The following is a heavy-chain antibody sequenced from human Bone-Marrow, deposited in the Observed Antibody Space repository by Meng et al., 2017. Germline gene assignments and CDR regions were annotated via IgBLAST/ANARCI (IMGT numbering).Heavy chain of an antibody. CDR1: GDSVSSNSAA. J-gene: IGHJ4*02. CDR2: TYYRSKWYT. V-gene: IGHV6-1*01. Sequence: QPQQPSPRLVHAPPNPALPCAISGDSVSSNSAAWHWIRQSPSRGLEWLGRTYYRSKWYTDYAVSVKSRITINPDTSKNQFSLQLNSVTPEDTAVYYCARGDYSSSPSFWGQGTLVTVSS. D-gene: IGHD3-22*01. CDR3: ARGDYSSSPSF.